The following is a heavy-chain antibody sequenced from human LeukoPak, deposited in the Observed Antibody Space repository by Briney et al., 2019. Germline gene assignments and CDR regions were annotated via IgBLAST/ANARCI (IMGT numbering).Heavy chain of an antibody. CDR1: GYSISSGYY. CDR3: ARMGLWFGELFTSY. J-gene: IGHJ4*02. CDR2: IYHSGST. V-gene: IGHV4-38-2*02. Sequence: SETLSLTCTVSGYSISSGYYWGWIRQPPGKGLEWIGSIYHSGSTYYNPSLKSRVTISVDTSKNQFSLKLSSVTAADTAVYYCARMGLWFGELFTSYWGQGTLVTVSS. D-gene: IGHD3-10*01.